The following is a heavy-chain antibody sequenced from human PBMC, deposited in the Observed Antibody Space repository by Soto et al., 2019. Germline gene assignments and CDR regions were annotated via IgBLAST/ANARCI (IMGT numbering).Heavy chain of an antibody. V-gene: IGHV3-23*01. Sequence: GGSLRLSCAASGFTFNSYAMSWVRQAPGKGLEWVSITSGGGGTTYYADSVKGRFAISRDNSKNTLYLQMNSLKTEDTAVYYCTTDHDGDGREAFDFWGQGTLVTVSS. CDR3: TTDHDGDGREAFDF. J-gene: IGHJ4*02. CDR2: TSGGGGTT. D-gene: IGHD4-17*01. CDR1: GFTFNSYA.